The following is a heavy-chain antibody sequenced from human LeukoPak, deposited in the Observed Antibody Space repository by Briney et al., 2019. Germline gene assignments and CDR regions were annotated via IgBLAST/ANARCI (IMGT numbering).Heavy chain of an antibody. D-gene: IGHD6-19*01. Sequence: SETLSLTCTVSGGSISSYYWSWIRQPAGKRLEWIGRIYTSGSTNYNPSLKSRVTMSVDTSKNQFSLKLSSVTAADTAVYYCARDRYSSGWYVDGFDYWGQGTLVTVSS. V-gene: IGHV4-4*07. CDR1: GGSISSYY. CDR3: ARDRYSSGWYVDGFDY. CDR2: IYTSGST. J-gene: IGHJ4*02.